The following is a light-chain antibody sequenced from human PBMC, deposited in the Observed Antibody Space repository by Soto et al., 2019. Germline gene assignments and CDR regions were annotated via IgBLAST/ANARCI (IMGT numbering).Light chain of an antibody. J-gene: IGLJ1*01. Sequence: QSALTQPASVSGSPGQSITISCTGTSSDVGGYNYVSWYQHHPGKAPKLILYDVSNRPSGVSTRFSGSKSDNTASLTISGLQPEDEADYHCISDTTSNTRQIVFGTGTKVTVL. V-gene: IGLV2-14*03. CDR1: SSDVGGYNY. CDR3: ISDTTSNTRQIV. CDR2: DVS.